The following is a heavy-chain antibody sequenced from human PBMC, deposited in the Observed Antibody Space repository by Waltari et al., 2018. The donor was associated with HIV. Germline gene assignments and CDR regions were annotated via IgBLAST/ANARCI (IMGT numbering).Heavy chain of an antibody. Sequence: EEKLVESGGGLEQPGGSLRLSCEASGFTFGSHIMIWVRQSPGKWLVLCSSIICTKNFIFYGPSLRVRFTVSRDNAKNLVHLQMNRLRVGDTAIYYCARDIYDYWSGYQYGMDLWGQGTTVTVSS. CDR3: ARDIYDYWSGYQYGMDL. CDR2: IICTKNFI. CDR1: GFTFGSHI. D-gene: IGHD3-3*01. J-gene: IGHJ6*02. V-gene: IGHV3-21*02.